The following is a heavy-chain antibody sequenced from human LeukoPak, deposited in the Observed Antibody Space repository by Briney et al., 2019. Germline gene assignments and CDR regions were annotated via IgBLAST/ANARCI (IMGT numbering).Heavy chain of an antibody. CDR2: INPNSGGT. J-gene: IGHJ4*02. D-gene: IGHD5-24*01. CDR3: ARQHVEMATIAYFDY. V-gene: IGHV1-2*02. CDR1: GYTFTGYY. Sequence: ASVKVSCKASGYTFTGYYMHWVRQAPGQGLEWMGWINPNSGGTNYAQKFQGRVTMTRGTSISTAYMELSRLRSDDTAVYYCARQHVEMATIAYFDYWGQGTLVTVSS.